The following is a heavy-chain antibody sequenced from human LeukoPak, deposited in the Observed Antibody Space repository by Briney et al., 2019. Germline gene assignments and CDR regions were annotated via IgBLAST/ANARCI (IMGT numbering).Heavy chain of an antibody. CDR1: GLSFSTYA. D-gene: IGHD3-10*01. CDR2: ISGSGVDT. J-gene: IGHJ4*02. Sequence: GGSLGLSCAASGLSFSTYAMSWVRQAPGKGLEWVAGISGSGVDTHYAGSVNGRFRISRDNSANTLYLQMNSLREEDTALYYCASGTYRLGDYWGQGTQVAVSP. CDR3: ASGTYRLGDY. V-gene: IGHV3-23*01.